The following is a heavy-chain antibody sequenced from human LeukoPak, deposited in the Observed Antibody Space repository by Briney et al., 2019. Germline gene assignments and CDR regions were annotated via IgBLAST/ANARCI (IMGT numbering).Heavy chain of an antibody. CDR1: GGSISSYY. CDR2: ISYSGIT. J-gene: IGHJ3*02. D-gene: IGHD3-10*01. V-gene: IGHV4-59*01. CDR3: ARGFGGGGVFDI. Sequence: SETLSLTCTVSGGSISSYYWSWIRQPPGKGLEWIGYISYSGITNYNPSLKSRVTISVDTSKNQFSLKLTSVTAADTAVYYCARGFGGGGVFDIWGQGTLVTVSS.